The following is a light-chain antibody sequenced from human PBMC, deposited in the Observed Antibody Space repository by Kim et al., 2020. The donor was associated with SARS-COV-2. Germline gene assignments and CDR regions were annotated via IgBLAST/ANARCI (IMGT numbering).Light chain of an antibody. CDR2: QYS. Sequence: VSPGQTASITCSGDKLGDKYACWYQQQPGQSPVLVIYQYSKRPSGIPERFSGSNSGNTATLTISGTQAMDEADYYCQAWDSSTVVFGGGTQLTAL. CDR1: KLGDKY. CDR3: QAWDSSTVV. V-gene: IGLV3-1*01. J-gene: IGLJ2*01.